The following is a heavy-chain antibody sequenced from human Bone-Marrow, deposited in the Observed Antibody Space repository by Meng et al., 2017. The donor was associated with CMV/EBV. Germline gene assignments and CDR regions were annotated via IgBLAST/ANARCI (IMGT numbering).Heavy chain of an antibody. CDR3: ARDGKVWSGSGLDP. V-gene: IGHV4-31*03. CDR1: GGSISSGGYY. J-gene: IGHJ5*02. D-gene: IGHD3-3*01. CDR2: IYYSGST. Sequence: SETLSLTCTVSGGSISSGGYYWSWLRQHPGKGLEWIGYIYYSGSTYYNPSLKSRVTISVDTSKNQFSLKLSSVTAADTAVYYCARDGKVWSGSGLDPWGQGTLVTVSS.